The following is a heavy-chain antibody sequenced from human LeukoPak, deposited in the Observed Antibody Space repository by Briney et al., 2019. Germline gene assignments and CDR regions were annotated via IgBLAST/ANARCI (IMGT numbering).Heavy chain of an antibody. Sequence: KPGESLKISCKGSGYSFTSYWSGWVRQTPGKGLEWMGIIYPGDSDTRYSPSFQGQVTISADKSISTAYLQWSSLKASDTAMYYCARHLGATAASYYMDVWGKGTTVTASS. CDR3: ARHLGATAASYYMDV. D-gene: IGHD1-26*01. J-gene: IGHJ6*03. CDR1: GYSFTSYW. CDR2: IYPGDSDT. V-gene: IGHV5-51*01.